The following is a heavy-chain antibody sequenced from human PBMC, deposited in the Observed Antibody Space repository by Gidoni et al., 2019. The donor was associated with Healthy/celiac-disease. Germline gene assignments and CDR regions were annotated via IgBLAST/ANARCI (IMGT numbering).Heavy chain of an antibody. D-gene: IGHD2-2*01. Sequence: QVTLRESGPALVKPTQPLTLTCTFSGFSLSTSGMCVSWIRQPPGKALEWLALIDWDDDKYYSTSLKTRLTISKDTSKNQVVLTMTNMDPVDTATYYCARMGGYCSSTSCYYYYYGMDVWGQGTTVTVSS. CDR1: GFSLSTSGMC. J-gene: IGHJ6*02. CDR3: ARMGGYCSSTSCYYYYYGMDV. CDR2: IDWDDDK. V-gene: IGHV2-70*01.